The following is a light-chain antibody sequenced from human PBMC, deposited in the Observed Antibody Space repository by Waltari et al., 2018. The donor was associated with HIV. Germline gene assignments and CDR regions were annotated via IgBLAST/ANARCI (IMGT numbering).Light chain of an antibody. CDR2: DAS. CDR3: QHRSNWPPVA. J-gene: IGKJ5*01. V-gene: IGKV3-11*01. Sequence: PGERATLSCRASQSVGSYLGWYQQKPGQAPRLLIYDASNRATGIPARFSGSGSGTDFTLTINSLEPEDFAVYYCQHRSNWPPVAFGQGTRLEIK. CDR1: QSVGSY.